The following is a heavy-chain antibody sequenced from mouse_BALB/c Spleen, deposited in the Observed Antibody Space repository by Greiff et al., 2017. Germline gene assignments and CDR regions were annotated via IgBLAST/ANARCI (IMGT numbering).Heavy chain of an antibody. V-gene: IGHV1-82*01. CDR3: ARPCDYDGPAWFAY. CDR1: GYAFSSSW. J-gene: IGHJ3*01. CDR2: IYPGDGDT. D-gene: IGHD2-4*01. Sequence: VQLQQSGPELVKPGASVKISCKASGYAFSSSWMNWVKQRPGQGLEWIGRIYPGDGDTNYNGKFKGKATLTADKSSSTAYMQLSSLTSVDSAVYFCARPCDYDGPAWFAYWGQGTLVTVSA.